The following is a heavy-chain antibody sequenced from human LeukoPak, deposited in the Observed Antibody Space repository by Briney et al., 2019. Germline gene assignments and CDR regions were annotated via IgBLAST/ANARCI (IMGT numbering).Heavy chain of an antibody. Sequence: GGSLRLSCAASGFTFSSYDMTWVRQAPGRGLEWVSSIRPSGDNTNYADSVKGRFTISRDNAKNTLYLQMNSLRAEDTAVYYCARVFSPAYYYDSSGYYFDYWGQGTLVTVSS. CDR1: GFTFSSYD. CDR3: ARVFSPAYYYDSSGYYFDY. J-gene: IGHJ4*02. V-gene: IGHV3-23*01. CDR2: IRPSGDNT. D-gene: IGHD3-22*01.